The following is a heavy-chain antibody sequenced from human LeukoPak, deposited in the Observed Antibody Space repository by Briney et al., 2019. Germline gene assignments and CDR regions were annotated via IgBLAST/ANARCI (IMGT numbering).Heavy chain of an antibody. D-gene: IGHD6-13*01. J-gene: IGHJ4*02. CDR3: ARDGGSSWYADDY. Sequence: PGGSLRLSCAASGFTFSSYWVSWVRQAPGKGLEWVANIKQDGSEKYYVDSVKGRFTISRDNAKNSLYLQMNSLRAEDTAVYYCARDGGSSWYADDYWGQGTLVTVSS. CDR1: GFTFSSYW. CDR2: IKQDGSEK. V-gene: IGHV3-7*03.